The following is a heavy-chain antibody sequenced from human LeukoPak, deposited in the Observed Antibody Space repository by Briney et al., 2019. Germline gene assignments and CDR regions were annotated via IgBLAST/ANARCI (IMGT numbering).Heavy chain of an antibody. Sequence: GGSLRLSCAASGFTFSDYYMSWLRQAPGKGLEGVSYISSSGSTIYYADSGKGRFTISRDNAKNSLYLQMNSLGAEDTAVYYCARDEREYYYGSGSYYNALFDYWGQGPLVTVSS. CDR1: GFTFSDYY. V-gene: IGHV3-11*01. CDR3: ARDEREYYYGSGSYYNALFDY. CDR2: ISSSGSTI. D-gene: IGHD3-10*01. J-gene: IGHJ4*02.